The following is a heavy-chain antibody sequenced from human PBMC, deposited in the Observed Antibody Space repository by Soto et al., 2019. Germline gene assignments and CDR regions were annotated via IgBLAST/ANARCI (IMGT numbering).Heavy chain of an antibody. CDR3: VSGYGSFDN. D-gene: IGHD3-22*01. Sequence: QVQLVESGGGVVQPGRSLRLSCAASGITFSKYGTHWVRQAPGKGLEWVAVIWYDGRDKYYADSVKGRFTISRDNSKNTLYLQMNSLTANDTAVYYCVSGYGSFDNWGQGTLVTVSS. V-gene: IGHV3-33*01. CDR1: GITFSKYG. J-gene: IGHJ4*02. CDR2: IWYDGRDK.